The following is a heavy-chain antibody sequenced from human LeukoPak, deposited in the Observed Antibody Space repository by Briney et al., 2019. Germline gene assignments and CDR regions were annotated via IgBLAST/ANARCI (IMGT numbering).Heavy chain of an antibody. Sequence: PGGSLRLSCAASGFTFSSYSMNWVRQAPGKGLEWVSSTSSSSSYKYYADSVKGRFTISRDNAKNSLYLQMNSLGAEDTAVYYCAREKYDILTGYSLYFFDYWGQGTLVTVSS. CDR3: AREKYDILTGYSLYFFDY. V-gene: IGHV3-21*01. D-gene: IGHD3-9*01. CDR2: TSSSSSYK. J-gene: IGHJ4*02. CDR1: GFTFSSYS.